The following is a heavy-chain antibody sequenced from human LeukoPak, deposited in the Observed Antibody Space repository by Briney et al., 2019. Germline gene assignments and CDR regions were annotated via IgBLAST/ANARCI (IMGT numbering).Heavy chain of an antibody. CDR1: GFTFSTYA. CDR2: ISSSSVST. CDR3: TKLPSAWWLGNYFDY. Sequence: GGSLRLSCAASGFTFSTYAMSWVRQAPGKGLEWVSAISSSSVSTYYADSVKGRFTISRANSNNTLFLQMTSLRAEDTAIYYCTKLPSAWWLGNYFDYWGQGTLVTVSS. D-gene: IGHD2-8*02. V-gene: IGHV3-23*01. J-gene: IGHJ4*02.